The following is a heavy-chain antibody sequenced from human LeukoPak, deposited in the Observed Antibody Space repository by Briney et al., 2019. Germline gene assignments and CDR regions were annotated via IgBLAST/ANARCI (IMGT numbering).Heavy chain of an antibody. J-gene: IGHJ4*02. CDR2: FDPEDGET. V-gene: IGHV1-24*01. Sequence: ASVKVSCKVSGYTLTELSMHWVRQAPGKGLEWMGGFDPEDGETIYAQKFQGRVTMTEDTSTDTAYMELSSLRSEDTAVYYCATVSARAHPSPLSVLRYFDWYPRALEYWGQGTLVTVSS. D-gene: IGHD3-9*01. CDR1: GYTLTELS. CDR3: ATVSARAHPSPLSVLRYFDWYPRALEY.